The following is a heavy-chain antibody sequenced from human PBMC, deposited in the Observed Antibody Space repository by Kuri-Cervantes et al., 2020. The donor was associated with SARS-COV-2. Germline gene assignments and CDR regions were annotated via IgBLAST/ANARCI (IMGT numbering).Heavy chain of an antibody. J-gene: IGHJ1*01. CDR1: GFTFDNYA. D-gene: IGHD2-21*01. Sequence: GESLKISCAASGFTFDNYAMSWVRQAPGKGLEWGSLISGSGGSTYYADSVKGRFTISRDNSKNTLYLQMNSLRAEDTAVYYCTAGVFREYFQHWGQGTLVTVSS. CDR3: TAGVFREYFQH. V-gene: IGHV3-23*01. CDR2: ISGSGGST.